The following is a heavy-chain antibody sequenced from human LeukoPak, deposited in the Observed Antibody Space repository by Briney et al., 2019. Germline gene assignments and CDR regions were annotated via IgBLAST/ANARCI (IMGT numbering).Heavy chain of an antibody. V-gene: IGHV3-33*01. CDR3: ARDKGSHFDY. J-gene: IGHJ4*02. D-gene: IGHD2-15*01. CDR1: GFTFSGYV. CDR2: IWSDGSNK. Sequence: GGSLRLSCAASGFTFSGYVMHWVRQAPGKGLERVAVIWSDGSNKYYADSVKGRFAISRDNSRNTLYLQMNSLRAEDTAVYYCARDKGSHFDYWGQGTLVTVSS.